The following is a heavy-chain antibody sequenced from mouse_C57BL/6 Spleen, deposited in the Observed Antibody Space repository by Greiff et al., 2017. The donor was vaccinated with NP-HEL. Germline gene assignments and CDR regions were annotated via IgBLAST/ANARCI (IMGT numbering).Heavy chain of an antibody. CDR1: GYAFSSYW. D-gene: IGHD3-3*01. CDR3: ARAGPYWYFDV. J-gene: IGHJ1*03. Sequence: VQLQQSGAELVKPGASVKISCKASGYAFSSYWMNWVKQRPGKGLEWIGQIYPGDGDTNYNGKFKGKATLTSDKSSSTASMQLSSLTSEDSAVYFCARAGPYWYFDVWGTGTTVTVSS. CDR2: IYPGDGDT. V-gene: IGHV1-80*01.